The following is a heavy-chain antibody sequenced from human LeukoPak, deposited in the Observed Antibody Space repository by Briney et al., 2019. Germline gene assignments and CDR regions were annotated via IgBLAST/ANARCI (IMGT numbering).Heavy chain of an antibody. CDR1: GFTFSSYS. CDR3: AREGEYYYDSSGYPRHAFDI. CDR2: ISSSSSYI. Sequence: PGGSLRLSCAASGFTFSSYSMNWVRQAPGKGLEWVSSISSSSSYIYYADSVKGRFTISRDNAKNSLYLQMNSLRAEDTAVYYCAREGEYYYDSSGYPRHAFDIWGQGTMVTVSS. D-gene: IGHD3-22*01. V-gene: IGHV3-21*01. J-gene: IGHJ3*02.